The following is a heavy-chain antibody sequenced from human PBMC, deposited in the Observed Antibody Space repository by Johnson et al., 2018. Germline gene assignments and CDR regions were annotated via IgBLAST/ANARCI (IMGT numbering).Heavy chain of an antibody. CDR1: GDSISNHNYY. J-gene: IGHJ4*02. V-gene: IGHV4-39*01. CDR3: AKHGWHSGSYYPFDS. D-gene: IGHD1-26*01. Sequence: QVQLQESGPGLVKPSETLSLICTVSGDSISNHNYYWVWIRQPPGKGLECIGSINYSGSTYYNPSLKSRVTISVDTSKNQFSLKLSSVTAADTAVYYCAKHGWHSGSYYPFDSLGQGTLVTVSS. CDR2: INYSGST.